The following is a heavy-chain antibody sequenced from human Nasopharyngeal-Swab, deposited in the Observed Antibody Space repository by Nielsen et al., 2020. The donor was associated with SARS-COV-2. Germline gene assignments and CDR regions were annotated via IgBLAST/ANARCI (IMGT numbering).Heavy chain of an antibody. Sequence: SETLCLTCTVSGGSISSSTYYWAWMRQPPGKGLEWIGSIYYGGSTYYNPSLKSRVTISVDTSKNQFSLKLSSVTAADTAVYYCATLSSSWYEYYFDYWGQGTLVTVSS. V-gene: IGHV4-39*01. CDR3: ATLSSSWYEYYFDY. CDR2: IYYGGST. D-gene: IGHD6-13*01. J-gene: IGHJ4*02. CDR1: GGSISSSTYY.